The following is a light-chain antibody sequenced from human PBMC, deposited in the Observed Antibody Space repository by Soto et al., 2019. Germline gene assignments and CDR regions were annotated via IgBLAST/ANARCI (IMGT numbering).Light chain of an antibody. Sequence: DIQMTQSPSSLSASVGDRVTITCRAGQSISSYLNWYQQKPGKAPKLLIYAASSLQSGVPSRFTGSGSGTDFTLTISSLQHEDFATYYCQQSYSTPPFGQGTRLAIK. J-gene: IGKJ5*01. V-gene: IGKV1-39*01. CDR3: QQSYSTPP. CDR2: AAS. CDR1: QSISSY.